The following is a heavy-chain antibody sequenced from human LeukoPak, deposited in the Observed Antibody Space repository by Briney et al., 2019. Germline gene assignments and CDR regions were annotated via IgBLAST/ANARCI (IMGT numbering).Heavy chain of an antibody. CDR2: INHSGST. D-gene: IGHD3-22*01. V-gene: IGHV4-34*01. CDR3: ARNDPDSSED. J-gene: IGHJ4*02. Sequence: PSETLSLTCAVYGVSFSGYYWSWIRQPPGKGLEWIGEINHSGSTNYNPSLKSRVTISVDTSKNQFSLKLSSVTAADTAVYYCARNDPDSSEDWGQGTLVTVSS. CDR1: GVSFSGYY.